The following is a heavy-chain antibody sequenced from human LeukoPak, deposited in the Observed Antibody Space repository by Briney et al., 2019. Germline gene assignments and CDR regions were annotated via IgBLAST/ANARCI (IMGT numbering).Heavy chain of an antibody. CDR1: GYSFTSYW. J-gene: IGHJ3*02. CDR3: AREAYCGGDCYLDAFDI. CDR2: IYPGDSDT. Sequence: GESLKISCKGSGYSFTSYWIGWVRQMPGKGLEWMGIIYPGDSDTRYSPSFQGQVTISADKSISTAYLQWSSLKASDTAMYYCAREAYCGGDCYLDAFDIWGQGIMVTVSS. V-gene: IGHV5-51*01. D-gene: IGHD2-21*02.